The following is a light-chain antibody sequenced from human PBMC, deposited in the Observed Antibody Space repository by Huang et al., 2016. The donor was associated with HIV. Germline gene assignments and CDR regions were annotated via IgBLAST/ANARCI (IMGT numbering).Light chain of an antibody. CDR2: GAS. CDR1: QSVSSD. CDR3: QQSDTSPQT. J-gene: IGKJ2*01. V-gene: IGKV3-20*01. Sequence: EIVLTQSPGTLSLSPGERATLSCRASQSVSSDVAWYQQKPGHPPRLLIYGASTRATGIPDRCSGSGSGTDFTLTISRLEPEDVAVYYCQQSDTSPQTFGQGTKLEIK.